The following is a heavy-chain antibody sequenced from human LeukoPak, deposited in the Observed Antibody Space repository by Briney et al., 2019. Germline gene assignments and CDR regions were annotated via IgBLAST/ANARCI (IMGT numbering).Heavy chain of an antibody. CDR1: GFTFSTFA. J-gene: IGHJ4*02. CDR3: ARGGGVRGFFDWFLD. CDR2: ISTSTSLK. D-gene: IGHD3-9*01. Sequence: GGCLRLSCAASGFTFSTFAMIWVHQPPGKGLEWVSSISTSTSLKYYADSVKGRFIISRDNAKNSLYLEMNSLRAEDTAVYYCARGGGVRGFFDWFLDWGQGILVTVSS. V-gene: IGHV3-21*01.